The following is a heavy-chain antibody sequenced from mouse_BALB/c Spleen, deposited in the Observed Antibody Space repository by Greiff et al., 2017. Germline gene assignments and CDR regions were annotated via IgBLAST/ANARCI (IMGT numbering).Heavy chain of an antibody. V-gene: IGHV1-5*01. J-gene: IGHJ2*01. Sequence: EVQLQQSGTVLARPGASVKMSCKASGYTFTSYWMHWVKQRPGQGLEWIGAIYPGNSDTSYNQKFKGKAKLTAVTSTSTAYMELSSLTNEDSAVYYCTRTAGTGYFDDWGQGTTLTVSS. D-gene: IGHD4-1*01. CDR2: IYPGNSDT. CDR1: GYTFTSYW. CDR3: TRTAGTGYFDD.